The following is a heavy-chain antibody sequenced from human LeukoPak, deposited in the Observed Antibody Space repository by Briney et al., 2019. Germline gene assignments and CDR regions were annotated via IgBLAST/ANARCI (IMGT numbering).Heavy chain of an antibody. CDR1: GFTFSSYG. D-gene: IGHD6-13*01. J-gene: IGHJ5*02. Sequence: PGGSLRLSCAASGFTFSSYGMHWVRQAPGKGLEWVAVISNDGSNKYYADSVKGRFTISRDNPKKTLYLQMDSLRAEDMAVYYCAKGLAGIAAAGSSWFDPWGQGTLVTVSS. CDR3: AKGLAGIAAAGSSWFDP. V-gene: IGHV3-30*18. CDR2: ISNDGSNK.